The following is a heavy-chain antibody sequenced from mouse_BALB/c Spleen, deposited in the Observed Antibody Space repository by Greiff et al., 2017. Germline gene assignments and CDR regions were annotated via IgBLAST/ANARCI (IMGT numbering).Heavy chain of an antibody. J-gene: IGHJ3*01. Sequence: EVQVVESGGGLVKPGGSLKLSCAASGFTFSSYAMSWVRQTPEKRLEWVATISSGGSYTYYPDSVKGRFTISRDNAKNTLYLQMSSLRSEDTAMYYCARHGAYGNSFAYWGQGTLVTVSA. V-gene: IGHV5-9-3*01. CDR1: GFTFSSYA. D-gene: IGHD2-10*02. CDR2: ISSGGSYT. CDR3: ARHGAYGNSFAY.